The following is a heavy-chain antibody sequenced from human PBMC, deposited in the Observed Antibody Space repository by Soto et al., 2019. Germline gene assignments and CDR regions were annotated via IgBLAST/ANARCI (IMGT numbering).Heavy chain of an antibody. D-gene: IGHD4-4*01. CDR3: ARGGYTVTTRYYYGMDV. Sequence: QVQLQESGPGLVKPSQTLSLTCTVSGGSITSGDDYWSWIRQPPGKGLEWIAYIHYSGSTYYNPSLKSRATTSVDTSKNQFSLKLSSVPAADTAVYYCARGGYTVTTRYYYGMDVWGQGTTVTVSS. V-gene: IGHV4-30-4*01. CDR2: IHYSGST. CDR1: GGSITSGDDY. J-gene: IGHJ6*02.